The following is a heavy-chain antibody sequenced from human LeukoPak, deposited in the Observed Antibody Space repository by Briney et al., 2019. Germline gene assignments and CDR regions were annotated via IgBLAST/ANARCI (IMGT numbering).Heavy chain of an antibody. D-gene: IGHD4-17*01. Sequence: GGSLRLSCAASGFTFDDYAMHWVRQAPGKGLEWVSGISWNSGSIGYADSAKGRFTISRDNARNSLYLQMNSLRAEDTALYYCAKGSYGDYVGNWFDPWGQGTLVTVSS. CDR1: GFTFDDYA. V-gene: IGHV3-9*01. CDR2: ISWNSGSI. CDR3: AKGSYGDYVGNWFDP. J-gene: IGHJ5*02.